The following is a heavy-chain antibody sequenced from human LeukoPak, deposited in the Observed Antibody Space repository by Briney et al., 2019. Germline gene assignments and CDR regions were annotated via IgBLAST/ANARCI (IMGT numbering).Heavy chain of an antibody. CDR1: GGSISSGDYY. CDR3: ARERGSSWYPYHFDY. J-gene: IGHJ4*02. V-gene: IGHV4-30-4*08. Sequence: SQTLSLTCTVSGGSISSGDYYWSWIRQPPGKGLEWIGYIYYSGSTYYNPSLKSRVTISVDTSKNQFSLKLSSVTAADTAVYYCARERGSSWYPYHFDYWGQGTLVTVSS. CDR2: IYYSGST. D-gene: IGHD6-13*01.